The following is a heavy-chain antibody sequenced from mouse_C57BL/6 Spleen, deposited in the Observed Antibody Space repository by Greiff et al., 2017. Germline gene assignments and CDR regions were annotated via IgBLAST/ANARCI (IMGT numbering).Heavy chain of an antibody. CDR3: ERGGWLIAY. J-gene: IGHJ3*01. CDR1: GYTFTSYW. D-gene: IGHD2-3*01. Sequence: QVQLQQSGAELAKPGASVKLSCKASGYTFTSYWMHWVKQRPGQGLEWIGYINPSSGYTKYNQKFKDKATLTADKSSRTAYRKLSSLTYEDSAVYYCERGGWLIAYWGQGTLVTVSA. V-gene: IGHV1-7*01. CDR2: INPSSGYT.